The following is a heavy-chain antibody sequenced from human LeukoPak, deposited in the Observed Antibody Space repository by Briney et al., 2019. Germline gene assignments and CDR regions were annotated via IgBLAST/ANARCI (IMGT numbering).Heavy chain of an antibody. J-gene: IGHJ4*02. Sequence: GGSLRLSCAASGFTFSSYWMSWVRQAPGKGLEWVANIKQDGSDKYYVESVRGRFTISRDNAKNSLFLQMNSLRVKDTAVYYCARGGSSYGSFDSWGQGTLVTVSS. D-gene: IGHD3-10*01. CDR3: ARGGSSYGSFDS. CDR1: GFTFSSYW. CDR2: IKQDGSDK. V-gene: IGHV3-7*04.